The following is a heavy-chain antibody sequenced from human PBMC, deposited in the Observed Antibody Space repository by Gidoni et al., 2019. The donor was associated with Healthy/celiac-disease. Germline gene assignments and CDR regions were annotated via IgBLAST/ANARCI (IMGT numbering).Heavy chain of an antibody. D-gene: IGHD4-17*01. CDR2: IWYDGSNK. Sequence: QVQLVESGGGVVQPGRSLRLSCAASGFTFSSYGMHWVRQAPGKGLEWVAVIWYDGSNKYYADSVKGRFTISRDNSKNTLYLQMNSLRAEDTAVYYCARVSYGDKGFDYWGQGTLVTVSS. CDR3: ARVSYGDKGFDY. V-gene: IGHV3-33*01. CDR1: GFTFSSYG. J-gene: IGHJ4*02.